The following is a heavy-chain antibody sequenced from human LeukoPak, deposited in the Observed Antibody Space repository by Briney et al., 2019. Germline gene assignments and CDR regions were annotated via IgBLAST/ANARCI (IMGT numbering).Heavy chain of an antibody. D-gene: IGHD5-24*01. CDR2: INPNSGGT. J-gene: IGHJ5*02. CDR3: ARDNSLQDMAWWFDP. CDR1: GYTFTGYY. Sequence: ASVKVSCKASGYTFTGYYMHWVRQAPGQGLEWMGWINPNSGGTNYAQKFQGRVTMTRDTSISTAYMELSRLRSDDTAVYYCARDNSLQDMAWWFDPWGQGTLVIVSS. V-gene: IGHV1-2*02.